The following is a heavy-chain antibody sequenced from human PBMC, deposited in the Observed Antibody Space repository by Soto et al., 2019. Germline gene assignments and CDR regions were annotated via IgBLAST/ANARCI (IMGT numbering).Heavy chain of an antibody. CDR2: TSASGGTT. CDR1: GITFGSYA. Sequence: EVQLLESGGDLVQPGGSLRLSCAASGITFGSYAMNWVRRAPGKGLEWVSATSASGGTTYYADSVKGRFTISRDNSKNTLYLQMNSLRAEETATYYCAKAVRGWSRVYFDSWGQGTLVIVSS. CDR3: AKAVRGWSRVYFDS. V-gene: IGHV3-23*01. J-gene: IGHJ4*02.